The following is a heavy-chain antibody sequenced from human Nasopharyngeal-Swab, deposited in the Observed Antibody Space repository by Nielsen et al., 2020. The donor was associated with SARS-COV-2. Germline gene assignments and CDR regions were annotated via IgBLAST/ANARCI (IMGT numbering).Heavy chain of an antibody. D-gene: IGHD3-22*01. V-gene: IGHV1-18*01. CDR1: GYTFTSYG. Sequence: ASVKVSCKASGYTFTSYGISWVRQAPGQGLEWMGWISAYNGNTNYAQKLQGRVTMTTDTSTSTAYMELRSLRSDDTAVYYCARADYYYDSSGYFAGYYFDYWGQGTLVTVSS. CDR3: ARADYYYDSSGYFAGYYFDY. CDR2: ISAYNGNT. J-gene: IGHJ4*02.